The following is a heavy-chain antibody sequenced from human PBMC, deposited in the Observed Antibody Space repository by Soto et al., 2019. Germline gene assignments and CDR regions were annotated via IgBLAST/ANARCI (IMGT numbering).Heavy chain of an antibody. CDR1: GGSFDDFY. D-gene: IGHD3-10*01. V-gene: IGHV4-34*02. J-gene: IGHJ6*02. CDR3: ARGQLVWYGDLTPYHRDMDV. Sequence: QVQLQQWGAGLLRPSETLSLTYAFYGGSFDDFYWSWVRQSPGKGLEWVGEISHDGGTNYSPSLASRVSISVDTSKNQFSLHLRSVTAADTGLYYCARGQLVWYGDLTPYHRDMDVWGQGTTVTVSS. CDR2: ISHDGGT.